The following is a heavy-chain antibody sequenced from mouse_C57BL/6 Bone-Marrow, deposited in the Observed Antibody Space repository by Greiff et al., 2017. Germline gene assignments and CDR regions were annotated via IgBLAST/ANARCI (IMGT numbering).Heavy chain of an antibody. CDR1: GYTFTSYW. CDR2: IHPNSGST. V-gene: IGHV1-64*01. Sequence: VQLQQPGAELVKPGASVKLSCKASGYTFTSYWMHWVKQRPGQGLEWIGMIHPNSGSTNYNEKVKSKATLTVDKSSSTAYMQLSSLTSEDSAGYYCARNLGAMDYWGQGTSVTVSS. J-gene: IGHJ4*01. D-gene: IGHD4-1*01. CDR3: ARNLGAMDY.